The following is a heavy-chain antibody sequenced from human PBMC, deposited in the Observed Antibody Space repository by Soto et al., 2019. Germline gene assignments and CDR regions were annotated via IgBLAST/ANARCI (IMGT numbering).Heavy chain of an antibody. V-gene: IGHV4-31*03. J-gene: IGHJ4*02. CDR3: ARGSSGYRYGYFDY. Sequence: SETLSLTCTVSGGSISSGGYYWSWIRQHPGKVLEWIVYIYYSGSTYYNPSLKSRVTISLDTSNNQFSLKLSSVTAADTSVYYCARGSSGYRYGYFDYWGQGTMVTVSS. D-gene: IGHD5-18*01. CDR1: GGSISSGGYY. CDR2: IYYSGST.